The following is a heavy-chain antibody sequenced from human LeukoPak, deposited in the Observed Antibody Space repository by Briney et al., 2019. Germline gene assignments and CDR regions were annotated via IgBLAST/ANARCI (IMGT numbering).Heavy chain of an antibody. CDR1: GGSISTYY. V-gene: IGHV4-59*08. J-gene: IGHJ4*02. CDR3: ARRGSGYYAYFDY. D-gene: IGHD3-22*01. CDR2: VYYTGST. Sequence: SETLSLTRTVSGGSISTYYWSRSRLPPGKGLEWIGYVYYTGSTNYNPSLKSRLTISVDTSKNQFSLKLSSVTAADTAVYYCARRGSGYYAYFDYWGQGTLVTVSS.